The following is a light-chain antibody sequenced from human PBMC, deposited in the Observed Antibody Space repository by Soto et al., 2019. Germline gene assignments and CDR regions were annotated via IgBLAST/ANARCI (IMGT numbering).Light chain of an antibody. V-gene: IGKV1-5*03. CDR3: QHYNSYSEA. J-gene: IGKJ1*01. CDR1: QTISSW. CDR2: KAS. Sequence: DIPMTQCPFTLSGSPGNRVTFACGASQTISSWLAWYQQKPGKAPKLLIYKASTLKSGVPSRFSGSGSGTEFTLTISSLQPDDFATYYCQHYNSYSEAFGQGTKVDIK.